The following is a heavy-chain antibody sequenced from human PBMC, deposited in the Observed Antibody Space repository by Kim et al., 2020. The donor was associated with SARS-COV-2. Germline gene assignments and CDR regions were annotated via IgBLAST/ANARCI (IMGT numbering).Heavy chain of an antibody. Sequence: SETLSLTCAVYGGSFSGYYWSWIRQPPGKGLEWIGEINHSGSTNYNPSLKSRVTISVDTSKNQFSLKLSSVTAADTAVYYCARRARLAAAGTGWFDPWGQGTLVTVSS. CDR2: INHSGST. CDR3: ARRARLAAAGTGWFDP. D-gene: IGHD6-13*01. V-gene: IGHV4-34*01. J-gene: IGHJ5*02. CDR1: GGSFSGYY.